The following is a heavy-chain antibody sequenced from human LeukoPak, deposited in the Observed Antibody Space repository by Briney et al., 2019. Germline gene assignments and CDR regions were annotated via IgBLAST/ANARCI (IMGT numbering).Heavy chain of an antibody. D-gene: IGHD4-11*01. CDR1: GGSISSSYYY. CDR3: ASRYDYSNYIDY. Sequence: PSETLSLTCTVSGGSISSSYYYWGWIRQPPGKGLEWIGTIYYSGGTYYNPSLKSRVTISVDTSKSHFSLKLSSVTAADTAVYYCASRYDYSNYIDYWGQGTLVTVSS. V-gene: IGHV4-39*02. CDR2: IYYSGGT. J-gene: IGHJ4*02.